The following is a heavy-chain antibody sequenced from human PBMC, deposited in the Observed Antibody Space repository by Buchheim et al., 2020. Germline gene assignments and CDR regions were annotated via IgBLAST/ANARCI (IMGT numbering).Heavy chain of an antibody. V-gene: IGHV1-46*01. D-gene: IGHD6-25*01. Sequence: QVQLVQSGAEVKKPGASVKVSCKASGYTFTSYYMHWVRQAPGQGLEWMGIINPSGGSTSYAQKFQGRVTMTRDTSTSTVYMELSSLRSEDTAVYYCARGLRIRSSGYHELFSQSFNWFDPWGQGTL. CDR2: INPSGGST. CDR1: GYTFTSYY. CDR3: ARGLRIRSSGYHELFSQSFNWFDP. J-gene: IGHJ5*02.